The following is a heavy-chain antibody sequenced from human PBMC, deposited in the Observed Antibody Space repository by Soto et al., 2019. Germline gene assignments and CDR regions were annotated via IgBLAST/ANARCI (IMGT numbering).Heavy chain of an antibody. CDR3: ARGRGPIGYCSGGSCYSDY. Sequence: QVQLVQSGAGVKKPGASVKVSCKASGYTFINYDINWVRQATGQGLEWMGWMNPNSGNTGYAQKFQGRVTMTRNTSITTAYMELSSLRSEDTAVYYCARGRGPIGYCSGGSCYSDYWGQGTLVTVSS. V-gene: IGHV1-8*01. D-gene: IGHD2-15*01. J-gene: IGHJ4*02. CDR2: MNPNSGNT. CDR1: GYTFINYD.